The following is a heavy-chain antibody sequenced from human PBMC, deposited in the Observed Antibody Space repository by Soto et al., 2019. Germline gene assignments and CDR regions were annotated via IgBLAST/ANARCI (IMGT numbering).Heavy chain of an antibody. CDR2: ISAYNGNT. CDR1: GYTFTSYG. D-gene: IGHD2-2*01. V-gene: IGHV1-18*01. Sequence: ASVKVSCKASGYTFTSYGISWVRQAPGQGLEWMGWISAYNGNTNYAQKLQGRVTMTTDTSTSTACMELRSLRSDDTAVYYCARVLGWAVVVPAATQDWFDPWGQGTLVTVSS. CDR3: ARVLGWAVVVPAATQDWFDP. J-gene: IGHJ5*02.